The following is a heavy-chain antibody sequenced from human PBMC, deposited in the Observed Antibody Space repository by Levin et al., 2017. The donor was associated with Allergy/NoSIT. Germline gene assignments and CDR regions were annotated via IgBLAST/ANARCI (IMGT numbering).Heavy chain of an antibody. J-gene: IGHJ5*02. CDR3: AGGPCSGGVCNMGDWFDP. CDR1: GFTFHTYN. D-gene: IGHD2-8*02. Sequence: LSLTCAASGFTFHTYNMNWVRQAPGKGLEWVSSISSSAAYIHYTDSVKGRFTISRDNAKNSLYLQMSSLRAEDTAVYYCAGGPCSGGVCNMGDWFDPWGQGTLVTVSS. V-gene: IGHV3-21*01. CDR2: ISSSAAYI.